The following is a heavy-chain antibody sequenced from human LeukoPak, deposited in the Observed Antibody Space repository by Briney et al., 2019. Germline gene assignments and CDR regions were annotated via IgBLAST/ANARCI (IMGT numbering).Heavy chain of an antibody. V-gene: IGHV4-59*01. D-gene: IGHD3-10*01. J-gene: IGHJ3*02. CDR3: ARDMGFGETNDAFDI. CDR1: GGSISSYY. Sequence: PSETLSLTCTVSGGSISSYYWSWIRQPPGKGLEWIGYIYYSGSTNYNPSLKSRVTISVDTSKNQFSLKLSSVTAADTAVYYCARDMGFGETNDAFDIWGQGTMVTASS. CDR2: IYYSGST.